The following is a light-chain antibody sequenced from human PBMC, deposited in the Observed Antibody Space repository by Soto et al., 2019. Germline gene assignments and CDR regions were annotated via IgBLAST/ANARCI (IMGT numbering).Light chain of an antibody. Sequence: EIVLTQSPATQSLSPGDRATLSCRASQSVSSYLAWYQQRPGQAPRLLIYDASNRATGVPARFSGSGSGTYFTLTISSLEPEDFAVYYCQHRANWPLTFGGGTKLEIK. V-gene: IGKV3-11*01. J-gene: IGKJ4*01. CDR3: QHRANWPLT. CDR1: QSVSSY. CDR2: DAS.